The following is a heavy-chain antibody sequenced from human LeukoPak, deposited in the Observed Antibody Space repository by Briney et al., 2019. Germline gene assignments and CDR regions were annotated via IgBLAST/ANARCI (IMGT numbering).Heavy chain of an antibody. CDR2: ISYSGST. V-gene: IGHV4-59*01. J-gene: IGHJ4*02. CDR1: GDSINVYY. Sequence: SETLSLTCSVSGDSINVYYWNWIRRSPGKGLEWIGSISYSGSTNYNPSLKSRVTISMDTSKNRFSLKVSSVIPADTAMYYCARGGSRSYTSSTLDYWGQGTLVTVSS. CDR3: ARGGSRSYTSSTLDY. D-gene: IGHD6-6*01.